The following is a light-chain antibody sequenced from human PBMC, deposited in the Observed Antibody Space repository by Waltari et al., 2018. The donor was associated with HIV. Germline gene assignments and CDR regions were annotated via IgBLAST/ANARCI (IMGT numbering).Light chain of an antibody. CDR2: SSN. J-gene: IGLJ2*01. CDR1: NSNLGSNS. V-gene: IGLV1-44*01. Sequence: QSVLTQPPSASGTPGRRVTISCSGSNSNLGSNSVNWYQPLPGTAPKLLIYSSNQRPLGVPDRFSGSKSGTSASLAISGLQSEDEADYYCAAWDDSRNAHVVFGGGTKLTVL. CDR3: AAWDDSRNAHVV.